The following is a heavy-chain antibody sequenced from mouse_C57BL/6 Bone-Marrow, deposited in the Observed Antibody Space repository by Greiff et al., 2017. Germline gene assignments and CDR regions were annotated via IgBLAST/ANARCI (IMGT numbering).Heavy chain of an antibody. V-gene: IGHV2-2*01. CDR1: GFSLTSYG. D-gene: IGHD3-3*01. CDR3: ARKGRFAY. CDR2: IWSGGST. Sequence: QVQLKESGPGLVQPSQSLSITCTVSGFSLTSYGVHWVRQSPGQGLEWLGVIWSGGSTDYNAAFISRLSISKDNSKSQVFFKMNSLQADDTAIYYCARKGRFAYWGQGTLVTVSA. J-gene: IGHJ3*01.